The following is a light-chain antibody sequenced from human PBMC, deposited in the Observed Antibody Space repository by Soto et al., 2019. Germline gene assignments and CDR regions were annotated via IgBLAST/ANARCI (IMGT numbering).Light chain of an antibody. CDR1: QGIINY. CDR2: GAF. V-gene: IGKV1-8*01. J-gene: IGKJ1*01. CDR3: PQYYAYPRT. Sequence: AIRMTQSPSSFSSSTGDRVTITFLSSQGIINYLAWYQQKPGKAPKRLVHGAFTLQSGVPSRFSGSGSGTEFTLNINFLQPEHFSTYYCPQYYAYPRTFGQGTKVDIK.